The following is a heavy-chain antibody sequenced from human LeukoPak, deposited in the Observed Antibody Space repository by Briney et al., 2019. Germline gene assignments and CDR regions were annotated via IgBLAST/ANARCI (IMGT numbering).Heavy chain of an antibody. D-gene: IGHD2-2*01. CDR1: GFTFSSYA. CDR2: ISGSGGST. CDR3: AKVSAAEYYFDY. V-gene: IGHV3-23*01. Sequence: GGSLRVSCAASGFTFSSYAMSWVRQAPGKGLEWVSAISGSGGSTYYADSVKGRFTISRDNSKNTLYLQMNSLRAEDTAVYYCAKVSAAEYYFDYWGQGTLVTVSS. J-gene: IGHJ4*02.